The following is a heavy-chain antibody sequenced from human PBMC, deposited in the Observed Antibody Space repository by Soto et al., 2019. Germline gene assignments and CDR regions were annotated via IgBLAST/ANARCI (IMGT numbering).Heavy chain of an antibody. D-gene: IGHD6-19*01. V-gene: IGHV3-9*01. Sequence: GGSLRLSCAASGFTFDDYAMHWVRQAPGKGLEWVSGISWNSGSIGYADSVKGRFTISRDNAKNSLYLQMNSLRAEDTALYYCAIESSGWLNYWGQGTLVTVSS. CDR2: ISWNSGSI. J-gene: IGHJ4*02. CDR1: GFTFDDYA. CDR3: AIESSGWLNY.